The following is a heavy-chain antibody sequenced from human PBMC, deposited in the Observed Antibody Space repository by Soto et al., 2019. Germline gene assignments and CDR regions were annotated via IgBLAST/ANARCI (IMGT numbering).Heavy chain of an antibody. CDR1: GFTFSSYW. J-gene: IGHJ4*02. V-gene: IGHV3-7*01. Sequence: GGSLRLSCAASGFTFSSYWMSWVRQAPGKGLEWVANIKQDGSEKYYVDSVKGRFTISRDNAKNSLYLQMNSLRAEDTAVYYCASDGGIPPAGTGFHYCGPGTXVPVSS. D-gene: IGHD6-13*01. CDR2: IKQDGSEK. CDR3: ASDGGIPPAGTGFHY.